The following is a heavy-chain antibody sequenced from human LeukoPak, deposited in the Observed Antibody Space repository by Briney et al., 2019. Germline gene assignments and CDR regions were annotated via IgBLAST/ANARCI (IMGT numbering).Heavy chain of an antibody. CDR1: GFTFSSYG. CDR2: IRYDGSNK. J-gene: IGHJ4*02. CDR3: AKDGRPRPGLGY. D-gene: IGHD3-16*01. V-gene: IGHV3-30*02. Sequence: GGSLRLSCAASGFTFSSYGMHWVRQAPGKGLEWVAFIRYDGSNKYYADSVKGRFTISRDNSKNTLYLQMNSLRAEDTAVYYCAKDGRPRPGLGYWGQGTLVTVSS.